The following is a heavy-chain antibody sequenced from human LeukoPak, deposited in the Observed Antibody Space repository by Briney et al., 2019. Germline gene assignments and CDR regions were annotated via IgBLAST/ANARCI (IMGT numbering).Heavy chain of an antibody. CDR3: ARATDGAGLFDY. J-gene: IGHJ4*02. CDR1: GGSISSYY. V-gene: IGHV4-59*01. CDR2: IYYSGST. Sequence: PSETLSLTCTVSGGSISSYYWSWIRQPPGKGLEWIVYIYYSGSTNYNPYLKSRVTISVDTSKNQFSLKLSSVTAADTAVYYCARATDGAGLFDYWGQGTLVTVSS. D-gene: IGHD1-14*01.